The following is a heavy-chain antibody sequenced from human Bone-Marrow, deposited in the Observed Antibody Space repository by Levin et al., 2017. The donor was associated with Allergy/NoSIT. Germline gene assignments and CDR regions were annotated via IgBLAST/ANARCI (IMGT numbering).Heavy chain of an antibody. CDR1: GYSISSGYY. CDR2: IYYSGNT. D-gene: IGHD1-26*01. Sequence: SQTLSLTCTVSGYSISSGYYWGWIRQPPGKGLEWIGSIYYSGNTYYNPSLKSRVTISVDTSKNQFSLKLSSVTAADTAVYYCARVGGSYLRGLDYWGQGTLVTVSS. J-gene: IGHJ4*02. V-gene: IGHV4-38-2*02. CDR3: ARVGGSYLRGLDY.